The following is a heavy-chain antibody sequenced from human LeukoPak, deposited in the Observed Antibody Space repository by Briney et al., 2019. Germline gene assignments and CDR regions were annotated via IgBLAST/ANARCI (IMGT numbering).Heavy chain of an antibody. Sequence: SETLSLTCAVSGGSISSGSYSWSWIRQPPGKGLEWIGYIYPSGSTNYNPSLKSRVTISVDKSKNQFSLKLSSVTAADTAVYYCARGRDYVWGSYRQGFDPWGQGTLVTVSS. D-gene: IGHD3-16*02. CDR3: ARGRDYVWGSYRQGFDP. CDR1: GGSISSGSYS. J-gene: IGHJ5*02. CDR2: IYPSGST. V-gene: IGHV4-30-2*01.